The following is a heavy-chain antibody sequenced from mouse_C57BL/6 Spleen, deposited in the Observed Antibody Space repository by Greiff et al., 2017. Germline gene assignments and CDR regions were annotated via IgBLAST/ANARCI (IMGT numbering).Heavy chain of an antibody. Sequence: VQLQQSGPELVKPGASVKISCKASGYTFTDYYMNWVKQSHGKSLEWIGDINPNNGGTSYNQKFKGKATLTVDKSSSTAYMELCSLTSEDSAVYYCAGSNYAWFAYWGQGTLVTVSA. CDR2: INPNNGGT. D-gene: IGHD2-5*01. V-gene: IGHV1-26*01. CDR3: AGSNYAWFAY. CDR1: GYTFTDYY. J-gene: IGHJ3*01.